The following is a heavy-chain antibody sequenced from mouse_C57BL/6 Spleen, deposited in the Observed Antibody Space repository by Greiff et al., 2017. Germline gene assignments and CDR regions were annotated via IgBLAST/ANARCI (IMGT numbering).Heavy chain of an antibody. V-gene: IGHV1-81*01. Sequence: VKLQQSGAELARPGASVKLSCKASGYTFTSYGISWVKQRTGQGLEWIGEIYPRSGNTYYNEKFKGKATLTADKSSSTAYMELRSLTSEDSAVYFCARDGELARFDYWGQGTTLTVSS. CDR2: IYPRSGNT. J-gene: IGHJ2*01. D-gene: IGHD4-1*01. CDR1: GYTFTSYG. CDR3: ARDGELARFDY.